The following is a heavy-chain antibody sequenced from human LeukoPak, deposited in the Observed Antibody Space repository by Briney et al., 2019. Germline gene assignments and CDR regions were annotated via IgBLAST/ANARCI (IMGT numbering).Heavy chain of an antibody. V-gene: IGHV3-21*01. CDR2: ISTSSSYI. CDR1: GFTFSSYE. J-gene: IGHJ5*02. CDR3: ARGRAVVAAGDNWFDP. Sequence: GGSLRLSCAASGFTFSSYEMNWVRQAPGKGLEWVSSISTSSSYIYYADSVKGRFTISRDNAKKSLYLQMNSLRAEDTAVYYCARGRAVVAAGDNWFDPWGQGTLVTVSS. D-gene: IGHD2-15*01.